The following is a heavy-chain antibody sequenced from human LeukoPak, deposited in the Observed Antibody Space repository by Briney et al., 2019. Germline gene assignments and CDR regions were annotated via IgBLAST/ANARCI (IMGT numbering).Heavy chain of an antibody. J-gene: IGHJ4*02. CDR3: ARGRLGPNRRFDY. Sequence: SETLSLTCTVFGGSISPYYWSWIRQPPGKGLEWIGYIYYSGSGSTNHNPALKSRVTISVDTSKNQFSLTLSSVTAADTAVYYCARGRLGPNRRFDYWGQGTLVTVSS. D-gene: IGHD1-14*01. CDR2: IYYSGSGST. V-gene: IGHV4-59*08. CDR1: GGSISPYY.